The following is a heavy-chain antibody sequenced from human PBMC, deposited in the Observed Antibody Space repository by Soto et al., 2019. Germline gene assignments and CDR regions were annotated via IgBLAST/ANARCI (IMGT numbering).Heavy chain of an antibody. J-gene: IGHJ6*02. V-gene: IGHV1-2*04. CDR3: ASPTYYYDSSGPPDGMDV. CDR2: INPNSGGT. D-gene: IGHD3-22*01. Sequence: ASVKVSCKASGYTFTGYYMHWVRQAPGQGLEWMGWINPNSGGTNYAQKFQGWVTMTRDTSISTAYMELSRLRSDDTAVYYCASPTYYYDSSGPPDGMDVWGQGTTVTVSS. CDR1: GYTFTGYY.